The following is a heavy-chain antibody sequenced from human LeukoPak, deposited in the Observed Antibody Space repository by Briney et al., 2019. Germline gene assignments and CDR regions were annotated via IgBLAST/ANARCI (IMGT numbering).Heavy chain of an antibody. V-gene: IGHV4-4*02. CDR3: SRENGAFSPFGY. J-gene: IGHJ4*02. CDR1: GGSISNTNW. D-gene: IGHD2-8*01. Sequence: SGTLSLTCGVSGGSISNTNWWSWVRQPPGQGLEWIGEISLTGLTHYNPSLESRVTVSLDKSKNQLSLNLISVTAADTAVYYCSRENGAFSPFGYWGQGTLVTVLS. CDR2: ISLTGLT.